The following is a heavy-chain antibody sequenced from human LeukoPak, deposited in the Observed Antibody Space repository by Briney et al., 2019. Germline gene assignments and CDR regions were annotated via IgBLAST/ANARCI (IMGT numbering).Heavy chain of an antibody. Sequence: SETLSLTCAVYGGSFSGYYWSWIRQPPGKGLEWIGEINHSGSTTYNPSLKSRVTISVDTSKNQFSLKLSSVTAADTAVYYCARGSGITMIVVVIGDAFDIWGQGTMVTVSS. CDR3: ARGSGITMIVVVIGDAFDI. CDR1: GGSFSGYY. V-gene: IGHV4-34*01. J-gene: IGHJ3*02. D-gene: IGHD3-22*01. CDR2: INHSGST.